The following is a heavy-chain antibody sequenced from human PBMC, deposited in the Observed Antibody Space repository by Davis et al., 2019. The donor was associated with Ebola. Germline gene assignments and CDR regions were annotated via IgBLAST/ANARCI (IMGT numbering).Heavy chain of an antibody. J-gene: IGHJ6*02. CDR2: ISSSGSTI. V-gene: IGHV3-11*01. Sequence: GESLKISCAASGFTVSSNYMSWVRQAPGKGLEWVSYISSSGSTIYYADSVKGRFTISRDNAKNSLYLQMNSLRAEDTAVYYCARDLTYYYGSGVPGGMDVWGQGTTVTVSS. D-gene: IGHD3-10*01. CDR3: ARDLTYYYGSGVPGGMDV. CDR1: GFTVSSNY.